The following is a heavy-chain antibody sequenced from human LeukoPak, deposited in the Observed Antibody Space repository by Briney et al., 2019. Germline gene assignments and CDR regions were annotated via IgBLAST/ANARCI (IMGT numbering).Heavy chain of an antibody. V-gene: IGHV3-21*01. CDR2: ISSSSSYI. CDR1: GFTFSSYS. D-gene: IGHD5-18*01. Sequence: GGSLCLTCAASGFTFSSYSMNWVRQAPGKGLEWVSSISSSSSYIYYADSVKGRFTISRDNAKNSLYLQMNSLRAEDTAVYYCEREVQPVQLYWGQRTLDTVSS. J-gene: IGHJ4*02. CDR3: EREVQPVQLY.